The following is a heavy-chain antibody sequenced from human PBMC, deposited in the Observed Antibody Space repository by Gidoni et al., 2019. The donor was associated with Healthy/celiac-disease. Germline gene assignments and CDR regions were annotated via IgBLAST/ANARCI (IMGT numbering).Heavy chain of an antibody. CDR3: AKSLSKYYYGMDV. D-gene: IGHD3-16*01. Sequence: QVQLVESGGGVVQPGRSLRRSCEASEFTSGSYGMHGVRQAPCKGLEWLAVISYDGSNKYYADALKCRFTISRDNSKNTLYLQMNSLRAEDTAVYYCAKSLSKYYYGMDVWGQGTTVTVSS. CDR2: ISYDGSNK. CDR1: EFTSGSYG. V-gene: IGHV3-30*18. J-gene: IGHJ6*02.